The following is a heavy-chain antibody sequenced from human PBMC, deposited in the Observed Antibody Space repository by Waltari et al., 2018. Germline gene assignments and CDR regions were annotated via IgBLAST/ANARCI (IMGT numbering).Heavy chain of an antibody. D-gene: IGHD2-2*01. J-gene: IGHJ4*02. CDR3: VRHRTTYPLEIDY. CDR2: IDPSDSFR. CDR1: GYSFTSHW. V-gene: IGHV5-10-1*01. Sequence: EVQLVQSGAEVKKPEESLRISCEGSGYSFTSHWIGWVRQGPGKGLEWGGRIDPSDSFRNYGPAFEGHVTISVDQALRTAYLQWDSLKASDTAIYYCVRHRTTYPLEIDYWGQGTLVTVSS.